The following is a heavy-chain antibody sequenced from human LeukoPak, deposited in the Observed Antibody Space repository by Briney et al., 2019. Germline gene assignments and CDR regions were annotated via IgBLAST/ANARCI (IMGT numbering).Heavy chain of an antibody. D-gene: IGHD1-14*01. Sequence: PGGSLILSCTASGFTFSEAWMNWFRQVPGKGLEWVGRAKTKTTGGTTDLAAPVRGRFSISRDDSKNMVYLQMNSLQTEDTGVYYCTAGLGKTDSDSWGQGTLVTVSS. CDR1: GFTFSEAW. J-gene: IGHJ4*02. CDR2: AKTKTTGGTT. V-gene: IGHV3-15*01. CDR3: TAGLGKTDSDS.